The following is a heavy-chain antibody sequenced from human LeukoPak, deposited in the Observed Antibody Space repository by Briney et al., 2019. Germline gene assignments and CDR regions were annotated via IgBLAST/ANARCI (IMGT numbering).Heavy chain of an antibody. D-gene: IGHD3-10*01. CDR1: GFTFSSYG. CDR3: AKAGGWFGELLQTSADNWFDP. Sequence: PGGSLRLSCAASGFTFSSYGMHWVRQAPGKGLEWVAVIWYDGSNKYYADSVKGRFTISRDNSKNTVYLQMNSLRAEDTAVYYCAKAGGWFGELLQTSADNWFDPWGQGTLVTVSS. J-gene: IGHJ5*02. CDR2: IWYDGSNK. V-gene: IGHV3-33*06.